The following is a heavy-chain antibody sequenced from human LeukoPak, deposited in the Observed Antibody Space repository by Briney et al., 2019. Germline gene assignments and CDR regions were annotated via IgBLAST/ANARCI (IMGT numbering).Heavy chain of an antibody. D-gene: IGHD2-8*01. Sequence: GGSLRLSCAASGFTFSSYSMNWVRQAPGKGLEWVSSISSSSSYIYYANSVKGRFTISRDNAKNSLYLHMNSLRAEDTAVYYCARDSDCTNGVCYASFDYWGQGTLVTVSS. J-gene: IGHJ4*02. CDR2: ISSSSSYI. V-gene: IGHV3-21*01. CDR3: ARDSDCTNGVCYASFDY. CDR1: GFTFSSYS.